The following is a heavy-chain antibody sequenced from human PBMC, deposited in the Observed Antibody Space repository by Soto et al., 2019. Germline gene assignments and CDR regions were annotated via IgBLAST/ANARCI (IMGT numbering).Heavy chain of an antibody. CDR2: ISGSGGRT. D-gene: IGHD3-10*01. J-gene: IGHJ6*02. Sequence: GGSLRLSCRTSGFTFSSYSMNWVRQAPGKGLEWVSGISGSGGRTYYADSVKGRFTISRDNSKNTLYLQMNSLRAEDTAVYYCTESSGSFLDGMDVWGQGTTVTVSS. CDR1: GFTFSSYS. V-gene: IGHV3-23*01. CDR3: TESSGSFLDGMDV.